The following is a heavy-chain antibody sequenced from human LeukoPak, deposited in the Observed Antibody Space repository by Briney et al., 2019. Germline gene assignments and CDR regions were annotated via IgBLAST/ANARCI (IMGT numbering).Heavy chain of an antibody. V-gene: IGHV4-34*01. CDR3: ARVPPPMVRGASPLYYGMDV. CDR2: INHSGST. CDR1: GGSFSGYY. J-gene: IGHJ6*02. Sequence: SETLSLTCAVYGGSFSGYYWSWIRQPPGKGLEWIGEINHSGSTNYNPSLKSRVTISVDTSKNQFSLKLSSVTAADTAVYYCARVPPPMVRGASPLYYGMDVWGQGTTVTVSS. D-gene: IGHD3-10*01.